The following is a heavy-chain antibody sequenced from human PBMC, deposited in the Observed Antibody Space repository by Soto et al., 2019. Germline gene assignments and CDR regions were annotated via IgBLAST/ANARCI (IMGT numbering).Heavy chain of an antibody. CDR3: SSGTFLDY. Sequence: QVQLVQSGAEVKKPGASVKVSCKASGYTLNTYGITWVRQAPGQGLEWMGWISANNDHTNYPPKLQGSVNRTTVPSMTSAYTDLWSMTSDETAVYYCSSGTFLDYWGQGTLVTVSS. CDR2: ISANNDHT. J-gene: IGHJ4*02. CDR1: GYTLNTYG. V-gene: IGHV1-18*01. D-gene: IGHD3-16*01.